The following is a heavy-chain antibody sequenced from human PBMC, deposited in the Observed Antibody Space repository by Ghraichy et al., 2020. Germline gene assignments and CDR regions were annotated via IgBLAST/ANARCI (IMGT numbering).Heavy chain of an antibody. D-gene: IGHD6-19*01. CDR1: GYTFTSYG. J-gene: IGHJ5*02. Sequence: ASVKVSCKASGYTFTSYGISWVRQAPGQGLEWMGWISAYNGNTNYAQKLQGRVTMTTDTSTSTAYMELRSLRSDDTAVYYCARGYWISSGLPGPPPPWANWFDPWGQGTLVTVSS. CDR3: ARGYWISSGLPGPPPPWANWFDP. CDR2: ISAYNGNT. V-gene: IGHV1-18*04.